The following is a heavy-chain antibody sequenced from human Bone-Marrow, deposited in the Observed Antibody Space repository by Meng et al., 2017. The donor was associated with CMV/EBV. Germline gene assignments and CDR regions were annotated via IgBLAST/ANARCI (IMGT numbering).Heavy chain of an antibody. CDR2: TYYRSKWYN. V-gene: IGHV6-1*01. D-gene: IGHD3-3*01. CDR3: ARDRRGGSITIFGVAFDY. CDR1: GDSVSSNSAA. J-gene: IGHJ4*02. Sequence: LRLSCAISGDSVSSNSAAWNWIRQSPSRGLEWLGRTYYRSKWYNDYAVSVKSRITINPDTSKNQFSLQLNSVTPEDTAVYYCARDRRGGSITIFGVAFDYWGQGTLVTVSS.